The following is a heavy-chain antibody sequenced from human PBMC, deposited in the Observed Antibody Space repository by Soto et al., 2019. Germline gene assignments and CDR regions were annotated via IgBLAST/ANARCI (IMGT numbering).Heavy chain of an antibody. Sequence: SETLSLTCAVSGGSISSGGYSWSWIRQPPGKGLEWIGYIYHSGSTYYNPSLKSRVIISVGRSKNQFSLKLSSVTAADTAVYYCARAHYGDYGYGMDVWGQGTTVTSP. CDR3: ARAHYGDYGYGMDV. D-gene: IGHD4-17*01. V-gene: IGHV4-30-2*01. CDR1: GGSISSGGYS. CDR2: IYHSGST. J-gene: IGHJ6*02.